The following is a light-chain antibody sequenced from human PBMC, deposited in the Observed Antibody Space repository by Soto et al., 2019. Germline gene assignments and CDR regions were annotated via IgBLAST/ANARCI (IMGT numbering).Light chain of an antibody. CDR2: DVS. CDR1: SSDVGGYNY. J-gene: IGLJ2*01. Sequence: QSALTQPASVSGSPGQSITISCTGTSSDVGGYNYVSWYQQHPGKAPKLMIYDVSNRPSGVSNRFSGSKSGNTASLTISGLQAEDEADYYSSSYTSSSTSRVEFGGGTKLTVL. CDR3: SSYTSSSTSRVE. V-gene: IGLV2-14*01.